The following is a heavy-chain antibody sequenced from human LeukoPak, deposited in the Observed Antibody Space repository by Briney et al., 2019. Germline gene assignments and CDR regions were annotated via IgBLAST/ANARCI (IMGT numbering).Heavy chain of an antibody. CDR2: ITGSGGST. V-gene: IGHV3-23*01. CDR1: GFTFSSYA. J-gene: IGHJ4*02. D-gene: IGHD3-22*01. CDR3: AKADYYDSSGYYYSFDY. Sequence: GSLRLSCAASGFTFSSYAMSWVRQAPGKGLEWVSAITGSGGSTYYADSVKGRFTISRDNSKNTLYLQMNSLRAEDTAVYYCAKADYYDSSGYYYSFDYWGQGTLVTVSS.